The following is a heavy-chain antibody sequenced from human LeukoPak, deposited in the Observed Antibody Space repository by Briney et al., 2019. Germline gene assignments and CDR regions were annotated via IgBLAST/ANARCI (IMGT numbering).Heavy chain of an antibody. Sequence: GGSLRLSCAASGFTFSSYSMNWVRQAPGKGLEWVSFVSSSSSTIYYADSVKGRFTISRDNSKNTLYLQMNSLRAEDTAVYYCAKTPSGNYVEYFDYWGQGTLVTVSS. D-gene: IGHD4-11*01. J-gene: IGHJ4*02. V-gene: IGHV3-48*01. CDR1: GFTFSSYS. CDR3: AKTPSGNYVEYFDY. CDR2: VSSSSSTI.